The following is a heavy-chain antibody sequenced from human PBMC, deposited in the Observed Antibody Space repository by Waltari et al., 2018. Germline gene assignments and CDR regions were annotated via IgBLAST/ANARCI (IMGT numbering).Heavy chain of an antibody. CDR3: ARGGGDYDILTGYYANWFDP. CDR1: GGSISSYY. Sequence: QVQLQESGPGLVKPSETLSLTCTVSGGSISSYYWSWIRQPPGKGLEWIGYIYYSGSTNYNPSLKSRVTISVDTSKNQFSLKLGSVTAADTAVYYCARGGGDYDILTGYYANWFDPWGQGTLVTVSS. CDR2: IYYSGST. J-gene: IGHJ5*02. V-gene: IGHV4-59*01. D-gene: IGHD3-9*01.